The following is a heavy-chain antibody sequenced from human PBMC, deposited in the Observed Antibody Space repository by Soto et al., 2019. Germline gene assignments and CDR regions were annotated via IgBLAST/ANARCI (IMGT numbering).Heavy chain of an antibody. CDR2: TRNKANSYTT. V-gene: IGHV3-72*01. CDR1: GFTFSDLY. Sequence: GGSLRLSCAASGFTFSDLYMDWVRQTPGKGLEWVGRTRNKANSYTTEYAASVKGRFTISRDDSKNSLYLQMNSLKTEDTAVYYCARPPYDSSGYYPNWGQGTLVTVS. D-gene: IGHD3-22*01. CDR3: ARPPYDSSGYYPN. J-gene: IGHJ4*02.